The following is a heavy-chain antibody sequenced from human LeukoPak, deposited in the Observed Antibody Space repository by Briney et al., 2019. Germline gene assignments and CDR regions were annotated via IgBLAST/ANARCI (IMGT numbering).Heavy chain of an antibody. D-gene: IGHD3-9*01. CDR2: ITISSNFI. V-gene: IGHV3-21*01. CDR1: GFSFPSHS. J-gene: IGHJ6*02. Sequence: GGSLRLSCAASGFSFPSHSFHWVRQSPGKGLEWVASITISSNFIYYADSVKGRFTISRDNAKSSLFLQMNSLRAEDTAVYFCARDGHGDGFLTGYSYFGMDVWGQGTTVTVSS. CDR3: ARDGHGDGFLTGYSYFGMDV.